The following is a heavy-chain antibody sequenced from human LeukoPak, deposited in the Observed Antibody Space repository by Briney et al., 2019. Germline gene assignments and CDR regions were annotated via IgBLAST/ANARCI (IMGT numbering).Heavy chain of an antibody. CDR2: ISSSSSYI. Sequence: GGSLRLSCAASGFTFSSYSMNWVRQAPGKGLEWVSSISSSSSYIYYADPVKGRFTISRDNAKNSLYLQMNSLRAEDTALYYCAKDIKEQQLDYYYYGMDVWGQGTTVTVSS. V-gene: IGHV3-21*04. D-gene: IGHD6-13*01. J-gene: IGHJ6*02. CDR3: AKDIKEQQLDYYYYGMDV. CDR1: GFTFSSYS.